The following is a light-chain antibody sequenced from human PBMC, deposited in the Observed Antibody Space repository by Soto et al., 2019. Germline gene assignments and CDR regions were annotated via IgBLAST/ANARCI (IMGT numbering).Light chain of an antibody. CDR3: QHCGGSFI. CDR1: QSINSKS. J-gene: IGKJ3*01. CDR2: NTS. Sequence: EIVLTQSPGTLSLSPGEGATVSCRVSQSINSKSLVWYQRKFGQAPRLLIYNTSSRATGIPDRFSGSGSGTDFTLSISRLEPEDFAVYSCQHCGGSFIFGPGTKVDFK. V-gene: IGKV3-20*01.